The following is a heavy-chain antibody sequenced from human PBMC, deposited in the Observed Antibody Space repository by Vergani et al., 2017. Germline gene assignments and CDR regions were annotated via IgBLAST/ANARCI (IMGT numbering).Heavy chain of an antibody. V-gene: IGHV1-2*04. CDR3: ARARSYYYDSSGYYYLDY. CDR1: GGTFSSYT. D-gene: IGHD3-22*01. CDR2: INPNSGGT. J-gene: IGHJ4*02. Sequence: QVQLVQSGAEVKKPGSSVKVSCKASGGTFSSYTISWVRQAPGQGLEWMGWINPNSGGTNYAQKFQGWVTMTRDTSISTAYMELSRLRSDDTAVYYCARARSYYYDSSGYYYLDYWGQGTLVTVSS.